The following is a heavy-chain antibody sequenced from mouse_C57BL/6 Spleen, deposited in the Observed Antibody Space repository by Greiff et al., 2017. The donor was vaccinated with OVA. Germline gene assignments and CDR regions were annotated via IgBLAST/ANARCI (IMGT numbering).Heavy chain of an antibody. D-gene: IGHD3-2*02. CDR2: IHPNSGST. V-gene: IGHV1-64*01. Sequence: QVQLQQPGAELVKPGASVKLSCKASGYTFTSYWMHWVKQRPGQGLEWIGMIHPNSGSTNYNEKFKSKATLTVDKASSTAYMQLSSLTSEDSAVYYCARQGSSGYLFDYWGQGTTLTVSS. J-gene: IGHJ2*01. CDR3: ARQGSSGYLFDY. CDR1: GYTFTSYW.